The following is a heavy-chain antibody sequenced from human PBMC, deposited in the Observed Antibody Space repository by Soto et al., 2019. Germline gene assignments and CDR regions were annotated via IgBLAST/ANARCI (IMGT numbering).Heavy chain of an antibody. Sequence: EVQLLESGGGLVQPGGSLRLSCAASGFTFSSYAMSWVRQAPGKGLEWVSAISGSGGSTYYADSVKGRFTISGDNSKNTLYLQMNSLRAEDTAVYYCASIVVVVAATGWFDPWGQGTLVTVSS. CDR3: ASIVVVVAATGWFDP. D-gene: IGHD2-15*01. CDR1: GFTFSSYA. V-gene: IGHV3-23*01. J-gene: IGHJ5*02. CDR2: ISGSGGST.